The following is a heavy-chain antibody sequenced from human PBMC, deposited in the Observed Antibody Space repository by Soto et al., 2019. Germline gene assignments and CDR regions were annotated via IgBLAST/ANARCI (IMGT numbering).Heavy chain of an antibody. D-gene: IGHD6-13*01. CDR2: IIPIFGKV. CDR1: SLTFSSYA. V-gene: IGHV1-69*01. CDR3: ARWIGGAAAGNIYYYYGMDV. J-gene: IGHJ6*02. Sequence: FNASSLTFSSYAISSVGQAPGQGLEWMGGIIPIFGKVNYAQKFQGRVTITADESTSTAYMELRSQRYEDTAVYYCARWIGGAAAGNIYYYYGMDVWGQGTTVTVYS.